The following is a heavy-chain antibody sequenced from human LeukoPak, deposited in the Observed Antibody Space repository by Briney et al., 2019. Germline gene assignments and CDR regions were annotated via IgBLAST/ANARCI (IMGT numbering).Heavy chain of an antibody. Sequence: GGSLRLSCAASGFTFDDYAMHWVRQAPGKGLEWVSGISWNSGSIVYADSVKGRFTISRDNAKNSLYLQMNSLRAEDTALYYCAKDRTHSYDSSGYLDYWGQGTLVTVSS. J-gene: IGHJ4*02. CDR2: ISWNSGSI. CDR3: AKDRTHSYDSSGYLDY. CDR1: GFTFDDYA. D-gene: IGHD3-22*01. V-gene: IGHV3-9*01.